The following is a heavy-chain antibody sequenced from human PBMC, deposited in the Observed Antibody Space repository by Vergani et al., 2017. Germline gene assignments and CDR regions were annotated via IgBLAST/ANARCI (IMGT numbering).Heavy chain of an antibody. CDR2: IHTSGST. Sequence: QVQLQESGPGLVKPSQTLSLTCTVSGGSINSHNYYWSWIRQPAGKGLEWIGRIHTSGSTNYNPSLKSRVTMSEATSKNQFSLNLTSVTAADTAVYFCAGGSCSGGKCYQPPFDYWGQGILVTVSS. J-gene: IGHJ4*02. CDR3: AGGSCSGGKCYQPPFDY. CDR1: GGSINSHNYY. D-gene: IGHD2-8*02. V-gene: IGHV4-61*02.